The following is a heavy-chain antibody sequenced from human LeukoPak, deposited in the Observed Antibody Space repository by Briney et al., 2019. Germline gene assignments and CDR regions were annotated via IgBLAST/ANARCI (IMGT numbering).Heavy chain of an antibody. CDR1: GFIFRSYG. D-gene: IGHD6-6*01. Sequence: GGSLRLSCAASGFIFRSYGMHWVRQAPGKGLTWVAVIWYDGSNKYCADSVKGRFTISRDNSKNTLYLEMSSLRAEDTAVYYCARVGSSSSLGFDYWGQGTLVTVSS. J-gene: IGHJ4*02. V-gene: IGHV3-33*01. CDR2: IWYDGSNK. CDR3: ARVGSSSSLGFDY.